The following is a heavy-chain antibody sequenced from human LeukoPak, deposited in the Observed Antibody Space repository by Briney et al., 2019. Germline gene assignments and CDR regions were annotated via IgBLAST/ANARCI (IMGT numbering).Heavy chain of an antibody. V-gene: IGHV1-2*02. J-gene: IGHJ5*02. D-gene: IGHD2-15*01. Sequence: ASVKVSCKASGYTFTGYYMHWVRQAPGQGLEWMGWINPNSGGTNYAQKFQGRVTMTRDTSISTAYMELSRLRSDDTAVYYCAREDCSGGSCYGRANWFDPWGQGTLVTVSS. CDR3: AREDCSGGSCYGRANWFDP. CDR2: INPNSGGT. CDR1: GYTFTGYY.